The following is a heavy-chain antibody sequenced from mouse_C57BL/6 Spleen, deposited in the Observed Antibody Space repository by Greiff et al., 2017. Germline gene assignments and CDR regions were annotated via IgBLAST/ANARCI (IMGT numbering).Heavy chain of an antibody. Sequence: QVQLQQPGAELVMPGASVKLSCKASGYTFTSYWMHWVKQRPGQGLEWIGEIDPSDSYTNYNQKFKGKSTLTVDKSSSTAYMQLSSLTSEDSAVYYCARMGVITTPNFDVWGTGTTVTVSS. V-gene: IGHV1-69*01. J-gene: IGHJ1*03. D-gene: IGHD1-1*01. CDR2: IDPSDSYT. CDR3: ARMGVITTPNFDV. CDR1: GYTFTSYW.